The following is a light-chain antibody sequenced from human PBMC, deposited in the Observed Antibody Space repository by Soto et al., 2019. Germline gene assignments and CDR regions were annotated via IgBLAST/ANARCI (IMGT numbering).Light chain of an antibody. CDR2: EVS. J-gene: IGLJ3*02. CDR3: SSYTTSGTPV. CDR1: SSEVGGYNC. V-gene: IGLV2-14*01. Sequence: QSALTQPASVSGSPGQSITISCTGTSSEVGGYNCLSWYQQHPGKAPRVMIYEVSNRPSGVSNRFSGSKSGNTASLTISGLQAEDEADYFCSSYTTSGTPVFGGGTKLTVL.